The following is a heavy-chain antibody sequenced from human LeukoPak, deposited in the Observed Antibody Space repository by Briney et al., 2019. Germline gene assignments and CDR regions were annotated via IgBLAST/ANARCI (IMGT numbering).Heavy chain of an antibody. J-gene: IGHJ4*02. CDR2: IKQDGGEK. CDR3: ARVPAIYSGSYSVDDPFDY. Sequence: GGSLRLSCAASGFTFSSYWMSWVRQRPGKGLEWVANIKQDGGEKYYVDSVKGRFTISRDSAKNSLYLQMNSLRAEDTAVYYCARVPAIYSGSYSVDDPFDYWGQGTLVTVSS. CDR1: GFTFSSYW. V-gene: IGHV3-7*01. D-gene: IGHD1-26*01.